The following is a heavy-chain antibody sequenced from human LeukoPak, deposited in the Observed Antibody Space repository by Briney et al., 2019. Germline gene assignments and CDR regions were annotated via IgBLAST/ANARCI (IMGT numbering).Heavy chain of an antibody. Sequence: PVGSLRLSCAASRVTFSSDLMRWVRQAPGKGLLWGSRVNTDGSTTSYADSVKGGFTISRDNTTNTLYLQINTLRAENTALYYFESLPWFGASFPNCFDSWGQGTLVTVSS. V-gene: IGHV3-74*01. CDR1: RVTFSSDL. CDR2: VNTDGSTT. CDR3: ESLPWFGASFPNCFDS. D-gene: IGHD3-10*01. J-gene: IGHJ5*01.